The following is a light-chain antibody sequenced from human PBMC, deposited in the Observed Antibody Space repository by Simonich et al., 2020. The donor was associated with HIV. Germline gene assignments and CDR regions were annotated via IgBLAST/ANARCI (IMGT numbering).Light chain of an antibody. CDR2: EGS. Sequence: QSALTQPASVSGSPGQSVTISCTATSRDVGNFNLVSWYQQHPGKAPKLIIFEGSKRPSGVSNRFSGSKSGNTASLTISGLQAEDEADYCCCSFAGTSTFWVFGGGTKLTVL. J-gene: IGLJ3*02. V-gene: IGLV2-23*01. CDR3: CSFAGTSTFWV. CDR1: SRDVGNFNL.